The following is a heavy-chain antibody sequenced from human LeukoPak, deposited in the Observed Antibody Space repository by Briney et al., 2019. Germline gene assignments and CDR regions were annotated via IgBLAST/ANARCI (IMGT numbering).Heavy chain of an antibody. J-gene: IGHJ4*02. V-gene: IGHV4-34*01. CDR1: GGSFSGYY. D-gene: IGHD3-10*01. CDR3: ARGGSYYYGSGSYLR. CDR2: INHSGST. Sequence: SETLSLTCAVYGGSFSGYYWSWIRQPPGKGLEWIGEINHSGSTNYNPPLKSRVTISVDTSKNQFSLKLSSVTAADTAVYYCARGGSYYYGSGSYLRWGQGTLVTVSS.